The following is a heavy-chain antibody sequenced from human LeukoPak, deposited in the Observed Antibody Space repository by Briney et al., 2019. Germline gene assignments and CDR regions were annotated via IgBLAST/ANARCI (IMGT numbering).Heavy chain of an antibody. CDR1: GYTFTGYY. V-gene: IGHV1-2*02. D-gene: IGHD6-25*01. CDR2: INPNSGET. CDR3: GTLLSNAAFDY. Sequence: ASAKVSCKASGYTFTGYYMHWVRQAPGQGLEWMGWINPNSGETNYAQKFQGRVTMTRDTSVSTAYMELTRLRSDETAVYYCGTLLSNAAFDYWGQGTLVTVSS. J-gene: IGHJ4*02.